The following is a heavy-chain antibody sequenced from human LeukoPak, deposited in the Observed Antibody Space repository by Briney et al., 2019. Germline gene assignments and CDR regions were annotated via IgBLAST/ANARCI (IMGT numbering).Heavy chain of an antibody. CDR1: GGTFISYA. CDR2: IIPIFGTA. J-gene: IGHJ1*01. D-gene: IGHD2-2*01. V-gene: IGHV1-69*05. CDR3: ASAPLKVVPAAFGYFQH. Sequence: ASVKVSCKASGGTFISYAISWVRQAPGQGLEWMGGIIPIFGTANYAQKFQGRVTITTDESTSTAYMELRSLRSEDTAVYYCASAPLKVVPAAFGYFQHWGQGTLVTVSS.